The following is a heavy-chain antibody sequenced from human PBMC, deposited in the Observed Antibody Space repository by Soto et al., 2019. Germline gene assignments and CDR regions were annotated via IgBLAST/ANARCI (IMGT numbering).Heavy chain of an antibody. D-gene: IGHD1-26*01. J-gene: IGHJ4*02. CDR2: ISAHNGNT. V-gene: IGHV1-18*03. CDR1: GYTFTNFG. CDR3: ARGGAPIDS. Sequence: QVQLVQSGAEVKKPGASVKVSCKASGYTFTNFGISWVRQAPGQGLEWMGWISAHNGNTNYAQNFQGRVTMPTDTSTSTAYMEMTSLRSDDMAVYYCARGGAPIDSWGQGTLGTVSS.